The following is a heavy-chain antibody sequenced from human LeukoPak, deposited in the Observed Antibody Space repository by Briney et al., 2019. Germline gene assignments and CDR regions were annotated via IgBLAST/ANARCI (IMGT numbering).Heavy chain of an antibody. J-gene: IGHJ4*02. Sequence: SETLSLTCTVSGGSISSSSYYWGWFRQPPGKGLEWIANINYGGSAYYNPSLKSRVTISADTSKSQFSLKLSSATAADTAVYYCTRHVHNYGIDYWGQGTLVTVSS. CDR3: TRHVHNYGIDY. CDR1: GGSISSSSYY. V-gene: IGHV4-39*01. CDR2: INYGGSA. D-gene: IGHD5-18*01.